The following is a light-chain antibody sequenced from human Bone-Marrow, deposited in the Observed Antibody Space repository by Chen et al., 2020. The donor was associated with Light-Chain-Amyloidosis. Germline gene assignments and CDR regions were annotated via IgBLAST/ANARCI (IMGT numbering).Light chain of an antibody. CDR2: EVT. CDR1: SSDVGGGNH. CDR3: SSYTITNTLV. J-gene: IGLJ1*01. Sequence: QSALTQPASVSGSPGQSITISCPGTSSDVGGGNHVSWYQQQPDKAPKLMIYEVTNRPSWVPGRFSGAKDDNTASLTISGLQTEDEADYFCSSYTITNTLVFGSGTRVTVL. V-gene: IGLV2-14*01.